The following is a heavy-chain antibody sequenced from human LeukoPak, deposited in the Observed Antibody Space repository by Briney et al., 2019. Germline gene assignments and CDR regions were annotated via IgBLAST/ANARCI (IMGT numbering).Heavy chain of an antibody. CDR1: GFTFSSYG. Sequence: GGSLRLSCAASGFTFSSYGMSWVRQAPGKGLEWVSAISGSGGSTYYADSVKGRFTISRDNSKNTLFLQMNSLRAEDTAVYFCAKQGRDWLRDYYYYMDVWGKGTTVTISS. CDR2: ISGSGGST. CDR3: AKQGRDWLRDYYYYMDV. V-gene: IGHV3-23*01. J-gene: IGHJ6*03. D-gene: IGHD3-9*01.